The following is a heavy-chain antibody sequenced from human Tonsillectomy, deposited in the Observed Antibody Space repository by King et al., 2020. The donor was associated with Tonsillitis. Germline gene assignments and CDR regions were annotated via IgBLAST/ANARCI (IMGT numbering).Heavy chain of an antibody. D-gene: IGHD5-24*01. CDR2: TTASGGTT. V-gene: IGHV3-23*04. J-gene: IGHJ2*01. Sequence: VQLVESGGGLVQPGGSLRLSCAALGFTFRNYAMSWVRQAPGKGPEWVSSTTASGGTTYYAGSVQGRFTISRDNSRNTLYLHMNRLRAEDTAVYYCAKDPVEMSTMPSWYFDLWGRGTLVTVSS. CDR1: GFTFRNYA. CDR3: AKDPVEMSTMPSWYFDL.